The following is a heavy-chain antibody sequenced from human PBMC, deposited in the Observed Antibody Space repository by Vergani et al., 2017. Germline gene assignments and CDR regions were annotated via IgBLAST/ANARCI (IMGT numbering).Heavy chain of an antibody. CDR2: ISYDGSNK. J-gene: IGHJ4*02. D-gene: IGHD6-13*01. CDR3: ASHPFDGYSSSWDGPREV. V-gene: IGHV3-30-3*01. CDR1: GFTFSSYA. Sequence: QVQLVESGGGVVQPGRSLRLSCAASGFTFSSYAMHWVRQAPGKGLEWVAVISYDGSNKYYADSVKGRFTISRDNSKNTLYLQMNSLRAEDTAVYYCASHPFDGYSSSWDGPREVWGQGTLVTVSS.